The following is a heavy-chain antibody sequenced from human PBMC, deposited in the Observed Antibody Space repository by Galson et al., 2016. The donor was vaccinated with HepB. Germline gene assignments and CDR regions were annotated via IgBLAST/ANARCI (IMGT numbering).Heavy chain of an antibody. V-gene: IGHV3-7*03. D-gene: IGHD2-2*01. CDR2: KKEDGSEK. J-gene: IGHJ6*03. CDR3: ARDQWARQCSSVSCHEAPTHYYYNTWTS. Sequence: SLRLSCAASGFSFSSYWMNWVRRAPGKGLEWVANKKEDGSEKYYVDSVKGRCTISRDNAKKSLYLQMNSLRAEDTAVCYCARDQWARQCSSVSCHEAPTHYYYNTWTSGAKGPRSPSP. CDR1: GFSFSSYW.